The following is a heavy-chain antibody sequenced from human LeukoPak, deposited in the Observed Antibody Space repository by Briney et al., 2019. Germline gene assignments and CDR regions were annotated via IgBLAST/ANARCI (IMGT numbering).Heavy chain of an antibody. CDR1: GYSFTSYW. D-gene: IGHD3-3*01. J-gene: IGHJ5*02. V-gene: IGHV5-51*01. Sequence: GESLKISCKGSGYSFTSYWIGWVRKTPGKGLEWMGIIYPGDSDNRDSPSFQGQVTISADKSISTAYLQWSSLKASDTAMYYCARSEYYDFWSGYYRSWFDPWGQGTLVTVSS. CDR3: ARSEYYDFWSGYYRSWFDP. CDR2: IYPGDSDN.